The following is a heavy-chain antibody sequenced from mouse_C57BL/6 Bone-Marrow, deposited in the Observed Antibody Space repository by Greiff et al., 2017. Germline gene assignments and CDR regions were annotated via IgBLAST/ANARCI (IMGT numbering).Heavy chain of an antibody. J-gene: IGHJ3*01. D-gene: IGHD1-1*01. CDR2: INPNNGGT. V-gene: IGHV1-22*01. Sequence: VQLQQSGPELVKPGASVKMSCKASGYTFTDYNMHWVKQSHGKSLEWIGYINPNNGGTSYNQKFKGKATLTVNKSSSTAYMELRSLTSEDSAVYYCAREDYGSSPFAYWGQGTLVTVSA. CDR1: GYTFTDYN. CDR3: AREDYGSSPFAY.